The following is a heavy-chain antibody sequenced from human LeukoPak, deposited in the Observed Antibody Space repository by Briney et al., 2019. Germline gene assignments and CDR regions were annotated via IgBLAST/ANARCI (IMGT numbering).Heavy chain of an antibody. CDR2: INTYNGNT. J-gene: IGHJ4*02. Sequence: GASVKVSCKASGYNFISYGISWVRQAAGQGLEWMGWINTYNGNTNYAQKFQGRVTMTRDTSTGTVYMELSSLRSEDTAVYYCAREGSSATRNFDYWGQGTLVTVSS. V-gene: IGHV1-18*04. CDR3: AREGSSATRNFDY. CDR1: GYNFISYG. D-gene: IGHD6-19*01.